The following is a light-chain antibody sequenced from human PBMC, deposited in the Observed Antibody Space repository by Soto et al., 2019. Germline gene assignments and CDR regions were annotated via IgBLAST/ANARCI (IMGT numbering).Light chain of an antibody. J-gene: IGKJ3*01. CDR3: QQYDNIPFT. CDR2: GAS. V-gene: IGKV1-33*01. CDR1: QDISNY. Sequence: DIQMTQSPSSLSASVGDRVTITCQASQDISNYLNWYQQIPGQAPKLLIYGASNLETGVPSRFSGSASWTDFSFTISSLQPEDIATYYCQQYDNIPFTFGPGTKVDIK.